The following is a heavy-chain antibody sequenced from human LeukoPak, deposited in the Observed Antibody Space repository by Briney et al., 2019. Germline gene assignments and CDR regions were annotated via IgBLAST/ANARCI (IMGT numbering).Heavy chain of an antibody. CDR1: GGTFSSYA. D-gene: IGHD3-22*01. V-gene: IGHV1-69*01. Sequence: SVKVSCKASGGTFSSYAIRWVRQAPGQGLEWMGGIIPIFGTANYAQKFQGRVTITADESTSTAYMELSSLRSEDTAVYYCARGSYYYDSSGYFVYWGQGTLVTVSS. J-gene: IGHJ4*02. CDR2: IIPIFGTA. CDR3: ARGSYYYDSSGYFVY.